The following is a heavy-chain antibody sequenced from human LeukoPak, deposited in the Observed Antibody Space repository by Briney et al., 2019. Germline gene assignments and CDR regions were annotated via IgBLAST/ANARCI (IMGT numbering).Heavy chain of an antibody. CDR3: AKSDPDIVVVPAAITPFDY. CDR1: GFTFSSYA. CDR2: ISGSGGST. D-gene: IGHD2-2*01. Sequence: SGGSLRLSCAASGFTFSSYAMSWVRQAPGKGLEWVSAISGSGGSTYYADSVKGRFTISRDNSKNTLYLQMNSLRAEDTAVYYCAKSDPDIVVVPAAITPFDYWGQGTLVTVSS. V-gene: IGHV3-23*01. J-gene: IGHJ4*02.